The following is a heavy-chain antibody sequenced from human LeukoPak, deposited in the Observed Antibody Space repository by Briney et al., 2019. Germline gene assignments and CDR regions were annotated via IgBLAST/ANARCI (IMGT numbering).Heavy chain of an antibody. J-gene: IGHJ4*02. CDR1: VRSNNSGSYY. CDR3: ARQEYNWNSGSLAY. V-gene: IGHV4-61*02. Sequence: SETLSLTCTLSVRSNNSGSYYWSWLRQPAGKGLEWFGRIYTSQSIHCNPSLKSRVTRSLHTAKTPCTRKLSAVTAPDTTVVYCARQEYNWNSGSLAYWGQGTLVTVSS. D-gene: IGHD1-7*01. CDR2: IYTSQSI.